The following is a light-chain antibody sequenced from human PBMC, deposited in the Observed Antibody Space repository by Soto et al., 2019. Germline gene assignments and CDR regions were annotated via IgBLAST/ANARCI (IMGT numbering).Light chain of an antibody. Sequence: DIQMTESKSSLSASVGVRVTFTCRASQGISSWLAWYQKKPGKDPKLLIYAASSLQSGVPSRFSGSGSGTDFNLTISRLQPEDFATYYCQQANSFTITFGQGTRLEI. CDR3: QQANSFTIT. V-gene: IGKV1D-12*01. CDR1: QGISSW. CDR2: AAS. J-gene: IGKJ5*01.